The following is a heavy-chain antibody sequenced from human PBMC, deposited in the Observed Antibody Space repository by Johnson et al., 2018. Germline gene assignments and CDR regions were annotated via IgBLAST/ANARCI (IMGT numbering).Heavy chain of an antibody. J-gene: IGHJ6*02. CDR1: GGSFSGYY. D-gene: IGHD7-27*01. Sequence: QVQLQQWGAGLLKPSETXSLTCAVYGGSFSGYYWSWIRQPPGKGLEWIGEINHSGSTNYNPSLKSRVTISVDTSKNQFPLKLTSVTAADTAVYYCSRLSWGSKSYYYGMDVWGQGTTVTVSS. V-gene: IGHV4-34*01. CDR3: SRLSWGSKSYYYGMDV. CDR2: INHSGST.